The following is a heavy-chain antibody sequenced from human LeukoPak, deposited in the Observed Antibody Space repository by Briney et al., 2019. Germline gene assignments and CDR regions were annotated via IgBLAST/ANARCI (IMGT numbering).Heavy chain of an antibody. Sequence: PGGSLRLSCAASGFTFSSYWMSWVRQAPWKGLEWVANIKRDGSEKYYVDSVKGRFTISRDNAKNSLYLQMNSLRAEDTAVYYCARDRAPDSSGWTYWGQGTLVTVSS. CDR3: ARDRAPDSSGWTY. CDR2: IKRDGSEK. CDR1: GFTFSSYW. D-gene: IGHD6-19*01. V-gene: IGHV3-7*01. J-gene: IGHJ4*02.